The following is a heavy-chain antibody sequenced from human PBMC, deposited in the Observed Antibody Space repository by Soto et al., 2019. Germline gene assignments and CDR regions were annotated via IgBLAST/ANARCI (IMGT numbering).Heavy chain of an antibody. V-gene: IGHV1-69*13. CDR2: IIPIFGTA. D-gene: IGHD2-2*01. CDR1: GGTFSSYA. CDR3: ARDDHIVVVPTSLGAMDV. J-gene: IGHJ6*02. Sequence: GXSVKVCCKASGGTFSSYAIRWVRQAPGQGLECMGGIIPIFGTANYAQKFQGRVTITADESTSTAYMELTSVTAADSAVYYCARDDHIVVVPTSLGAMDVWGQGTTVTVSS.